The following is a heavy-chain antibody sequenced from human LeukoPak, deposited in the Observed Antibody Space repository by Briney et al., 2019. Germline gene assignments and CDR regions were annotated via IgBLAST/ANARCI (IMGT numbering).Heavy chain of an antibody. J-gene: IGHJ1*01. CDR3: AGGYSSGWFGEYFQH. CDR1: GYTLTELS. V-gene: IGHV1-24*01. Sequence: ASVKVSCKVSGYTLTELSMHWVRQAPGKGLEWTGGFDPEDGETIYAQKFQGRVTMTEDTSTDTAYMELSSLRSEDTAVYYCAGGYSSGWFGEYFQHWGQGTLVTVSS. D-gene: IGHD6-19*01. CDR2: FDPEDGET.